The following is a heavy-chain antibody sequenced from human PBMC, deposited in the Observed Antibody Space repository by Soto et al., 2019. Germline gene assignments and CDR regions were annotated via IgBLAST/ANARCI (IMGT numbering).Heavy chain of an antibody. CDR2: IYHSGST. J-gene: IGHJ4*02. V-gene: IGHV4-4*02. CDR3: ARVAVAGTRYDY. D-gene: IGHD6-19*01. Sequence: QVQLQESGPGLVKPSGTLSLTCAVSGGSISSSNWWSWVRQPPGKGLEWIGEIYHSGSTNYNPSLTGRVTISVDKPKNQFSLMLSSVTAADTAVYYCARVAVAGTRYDYWGQGTLVTVSS. CDR1: GGSISSSNW.